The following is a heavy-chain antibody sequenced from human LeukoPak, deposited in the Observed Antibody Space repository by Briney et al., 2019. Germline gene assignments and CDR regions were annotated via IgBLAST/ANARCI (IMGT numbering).Heavy chain of an antibody. V-gene: IGHV1-2*07. Sequence: ASVKVSCKASGYTFTGYYMHWVRQAPGQGLEWMGWINPNSGVTKYAHNFQGRVTMTRDMSISTAYMELSRLRSDDTAVYYCARELRYYGSGRVNENAFDIWGQGTMVTGSS. CDR2: INPNSGVT. CDR3: ARELRYYGSGRVNENAFDI. J-gene: IGHJ3*02. D-gene: IGHD3-10*01. CDR1: GYTFTGYY.